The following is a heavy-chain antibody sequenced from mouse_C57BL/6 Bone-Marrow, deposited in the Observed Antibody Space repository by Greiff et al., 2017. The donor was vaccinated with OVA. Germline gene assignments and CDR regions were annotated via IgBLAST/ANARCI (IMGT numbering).Heavy chain of an antibody. J-gene: IGHJ1*03. V-gene: IGHV5-6*01. CDR3: ARPQYWYFDV. Sequence: DVHLVESGGDLVKPGGSLKLSCAASGFTFSSYGMSWVRQTPDKRLEWVATISSGGSYTYYPDSVKGRFTISRDNAKNTLYLQMSSLKSEDTAMYYCARPQYWYFDVWGTGTTVTVSS. CDR2: ISSGGSYT. CDR1: GFTFSSYG.